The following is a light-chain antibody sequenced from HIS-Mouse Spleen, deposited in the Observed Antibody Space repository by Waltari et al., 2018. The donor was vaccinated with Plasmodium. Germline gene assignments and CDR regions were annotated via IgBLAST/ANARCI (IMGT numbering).Light chain of an antibody. CDR2: AAS. J-gene: IGKJ1*01. Sequence: DIQMTQSPSSLSASVRDRVSITYRASQSTSNYLNWYQQKPGKAPKCRSYAASTLQSGVPLRFSGSGSGTDFTLSISSLAPEDFATYCGQQSYSTWTFGQGTKVAIK. V-gene: IGKV1-39*01. CDR1: QSTSNY. CDR3: QQSYSTWT.